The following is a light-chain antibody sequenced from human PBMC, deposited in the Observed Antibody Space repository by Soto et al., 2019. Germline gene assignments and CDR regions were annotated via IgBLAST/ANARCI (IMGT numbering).Light chain of an antibody. Sequence: QSALTQPRSVSGSPGQSVTISCTGTISDVGGYNYVSWYQQHPGKAPILIIYDVTERPSGVPDRFSGSKSGNTASLTISGLQDEDEADYYCCSYGGTYTPYVFGTGTKLTVL. CDR2: DVT. V-gene: IGLV2-11*01. CDR3: CSYGGTYTPYV. J-gene: IGLJ1*01. CDR1: ISDVGGYNY.